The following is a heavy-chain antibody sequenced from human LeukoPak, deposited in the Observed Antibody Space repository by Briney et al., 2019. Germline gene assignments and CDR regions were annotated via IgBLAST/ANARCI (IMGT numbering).Heavy chain of an antibody. CDR1: GGSFSGYY. CDR3: ARGGDFWSGYFSFKQENYNWFDP. V-gene: IGHV4-34*01. Sequence: SETLSLTCAVYGGSFSGYYWSWIRQPPGKGLEWIGEINHSGSTNYNPSLKSRVTISVDTSKNQFSLKLSSVTAADTAVYYCARGGDFWSGYFSFKQENYNWFDPWGQGTLVTVSS. CDR2: INHSGST. D-gene: IGHD3-3*01. J-gene: IGHJ5*02.